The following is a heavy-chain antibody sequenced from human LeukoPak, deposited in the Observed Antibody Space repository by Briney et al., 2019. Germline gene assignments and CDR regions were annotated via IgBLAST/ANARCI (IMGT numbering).Heavy chain of an antibody. J-gene: IGHJ4*02. CDR3: ARAHSSSWTNDY. CDR1: GFTLSSYA. Sequence: GGSLRLSCAASGFTLSSYAMSRVCQAPGKGLEWVSAISSSGGSTYYADSVKGRFTISRDNSKNTLYLQMNSLRAEDTAVYYCARAHSSSWTNDYWGQGTLVTVSS. CDR2: ISSSGGST. V-gene: IGHV3-23*01. D-gene: IGHD6-13*01.